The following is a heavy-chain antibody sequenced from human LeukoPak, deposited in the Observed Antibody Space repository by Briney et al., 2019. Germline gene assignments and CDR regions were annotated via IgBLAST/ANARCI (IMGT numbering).Heavy chain of an antibody. Sequence: ASVKVSCKASGYTFTSYGISWVRQAPGQGREWRGWISAYKGNTNYAQKLQGRVTMTTDTSTSTAYMELRSLRSDDTAVYYCARARCSSTSCYVGEDWFDPWGQGTLVTVSS. CDR3: ARARCSSTSCYVGEDWFDP. CDR1: GYTFTSYG. D-gene: IGHD2-2*01. V-gene: IGHV1-18*01. J-gene: IGHJ5*02. CDR2: ISAYKGNT.